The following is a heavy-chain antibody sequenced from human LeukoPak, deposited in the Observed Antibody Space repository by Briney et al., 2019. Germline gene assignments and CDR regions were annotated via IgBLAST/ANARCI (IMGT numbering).Heavy chain of an antibody. J-gene: IGHJ4*02. CDR1: GFTFSSYS. D-gene: IGHD1-26*01. V-gene: IGHV3-21*01. CDR2: ISSSSSYI. CDR3: ARALGSYTALDY. Sequence: PGGSLRLSCAASGFTFSSYSMNWVRQAPGKGLEWVSSISSSSSYIYYADSVKGRFTISRDNAKNSLYLQMNSLRAEDTAVYYCARALGSYTALDYWGQGTLVTASS.